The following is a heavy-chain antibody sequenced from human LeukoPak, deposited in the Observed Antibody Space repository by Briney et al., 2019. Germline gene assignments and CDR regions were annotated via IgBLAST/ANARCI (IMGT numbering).Heavy chain of an antibody. CDR3: ARASYCGGDCYPKFYYYYGMDV. CDR1: GFTFSTYW. J-gene: IGHJ6*02. D-gene: IGHD2-21*02. V-gene: IGHV3-7*04. CDR2: MRRDGNEI. Sequence: GGSLRLSCSASGFTFSTYWMSWVRQAPGKGLEWVANMRRDGNEIYYLDSVRGRFTISRDNAKNSLYLQMNSLRAEDTAVYYCARASYCGGDCYPKFYYYYGMDVWGQGTTVTVSS.